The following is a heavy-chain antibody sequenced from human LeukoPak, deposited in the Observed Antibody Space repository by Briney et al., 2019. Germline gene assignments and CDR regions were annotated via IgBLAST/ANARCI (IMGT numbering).Heavy chain of an antibody. D-gene: IGHD3-3*01. CDR2: TCCTSNYHT. V-gene: IGHV6-1*01. Sequence: KASQTLSLTCAVSGDFISSYCGGWNWLPQTPSRGLEWMNRTCCTSNYHTDYTRSVKTRITTNKDTSMNQFSLTPTSAAPEYSAMYYCARGTTTYYDSWSGDYGAECFQHWGQGTLVTVSS. CDR3: ARGTTTYYDSWSGDYGAECFQH. CDR1: GDFISSYCGG. J-gene: IGHJ1*01.